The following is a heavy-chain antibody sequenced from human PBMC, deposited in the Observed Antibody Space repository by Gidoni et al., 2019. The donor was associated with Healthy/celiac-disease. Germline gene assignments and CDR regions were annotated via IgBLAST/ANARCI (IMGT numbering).Heavy chain of an antibody. D-gene: IGHD4-17*01. Sequence: EVQLVESGGGLVQPGRSLRLSCAASGFTFDDYAMHWVRQAPGKGLEWVSGISWNSGSIGYADSVKGRFTISRDNAKNSLYLQMNSLRAEDTALYYCAKDIGATVTYLIDYWGQGTLVTVSS. CDR2: ISWNSGSI. CDR1: GFTFDDYA. CDR3: AKDIGATVTYLIDY. J-gene: IGHJ4*02. V-gene: IGHV3-9*01.